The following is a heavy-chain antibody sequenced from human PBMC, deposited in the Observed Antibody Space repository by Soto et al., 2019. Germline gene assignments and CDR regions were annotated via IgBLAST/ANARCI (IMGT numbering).Heavy chain of an antibody. CDR2: INHSGST. V-gene: IGHV4-34*01. Sequence: ASETLSLTCAVYGGSFSGYYWSWIRQPPGKGLEWIGEINHSGSTNYNPSLKSRVTISVDTSKNQFSLKLSSVTAADTAVYYCARAFVTAFYYYYGMDVWGQGTTVTVSS. D-gene: IGHD2-21*02. CDR3: ARAFVTAFYYYYGMDV. J-gene: IGHJ6*02. CDR1: GGSFSGYY.